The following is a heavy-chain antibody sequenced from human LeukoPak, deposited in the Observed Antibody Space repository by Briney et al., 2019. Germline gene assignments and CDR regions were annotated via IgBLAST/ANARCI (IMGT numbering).Heavy chain of an antibody. CDR2: IYTGGGT. V-gene: IGHV3-53*01. CDR1: GFSVRTNF. CDR3: TRSGYRHPYHFES. Sequence: PGGSLRLSCAVSGFSVRTNFMNWVRQASGKGLEWVSVIYTGGGTDHADSVKGRFTISRDNSKNTLSLQMNSLRADDTAIYYCTRSGYRHPYHFESWGQGTLVIVSS. J-gene: IGHJ4*02. D-gene: IGHD3-22*01.